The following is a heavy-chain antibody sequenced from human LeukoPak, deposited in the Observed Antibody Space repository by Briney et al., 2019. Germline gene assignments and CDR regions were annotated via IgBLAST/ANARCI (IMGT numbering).Heavy chain of an antibody. D-gene: IGHD3-22*01. CDR3: ATWGMYYYGNSGYKMGSYYYYYMDV. Sequence: SETLSLTCSVSGGSVSSGSNYWSWIRQPPGKGLEWIGYVYYTGSTGSNPYLKSRVTISVDTSKNQFSLRLSSVTAADTAVYYCATWGMYYYGNSGYKMGSYYYYYMDVWGKGTTVTVSS. CDR2: VYYTGST. J-gene: IGHJ6*03. CDR1: GGSVSSGSNY. V-gene: IGHV4-61*01.